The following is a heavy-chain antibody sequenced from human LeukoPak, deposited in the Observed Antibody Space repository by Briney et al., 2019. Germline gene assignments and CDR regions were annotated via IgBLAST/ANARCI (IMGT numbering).Heavy chain of an antibody. Sequence: GASVKVSCKASGYTFTSYGISWVRQAPGQGLEWMEWISAYNGNTNYAQKLQGRVTMTTDTSTSTAYMELRSLGSDDTAVYYCARPRLKPGPPPPIYYFDYWGQGTLVTVSS. CDR1: GYTFTSYG. CDR3: ARPRLKPGPPPPIYYFDY. D-gene: IGHD1-1*01. J-gene: IGHJ4*02. V-gene: IGHV1-18*01. CDR2: ISAYNGNT.